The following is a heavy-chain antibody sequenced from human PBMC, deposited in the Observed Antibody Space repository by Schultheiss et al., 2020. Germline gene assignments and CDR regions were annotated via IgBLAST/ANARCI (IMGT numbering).Heavy chain of an antibody. D-gene: IGHD3-16*01. CDR3: ARVGAPEDY. Sequence: SETLSLTCAVYGGSFSGYYWSWIRQHPGKGLEWIGYIYYSGSTNYNPSLKSRVTISVDTSKNQFSLKLSSVTAADTAVYYCARVGAPEDYWGQGTLVTGSS. J-gene: IGHJ4*02. CDR1: GGSFSGYY. CDR2: IYYSGST. V-gene: IGHV4-59*01.